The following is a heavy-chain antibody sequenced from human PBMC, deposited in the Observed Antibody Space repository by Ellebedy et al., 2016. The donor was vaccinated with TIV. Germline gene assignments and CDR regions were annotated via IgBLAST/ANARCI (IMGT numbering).Heavy chain of an antibody. Sequence: GESLKISCAASGFTLEDYTMHLVRQAPGKGLEWVSLISWDGVSTYYADSVKGRFTISRDNSKNSLYLQMNSLRTEDTALYYCTKDRIVVAQGGGHNFDYWGQGILVTVSS. D-gene: IGHD3-22*01. CDR2: ISWDGVST. V-gene: IGHV3-43*01. CDR1: GFTLEDYT. J-gene: IGHJ4*02. CDR3: TKDRIVVAQGGGHNFDY.